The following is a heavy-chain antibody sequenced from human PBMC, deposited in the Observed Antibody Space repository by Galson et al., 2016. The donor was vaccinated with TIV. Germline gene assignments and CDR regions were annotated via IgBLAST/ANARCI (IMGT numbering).Heavy chain of an antibody. Sequence: SLRLSCAASGFTFSSFGMHWVRQAPGKVLEWVALIWYDGTNTYYADSVKGRFTISRDNSKNTLYVQMNSLRAEETAVYYCARAPDYGGNFGGTGETHSYYFHYWGQGTLVTVSS. V-gene: IGHV3-33*01. CDR3: ARAPDYGGNFGGTGETHSYYFHY. CDR2: IWYDGTNT. J-gene: IGHJ4*02. D-gene: IGHD4-23*01. CDR1: GFTFSSFG.